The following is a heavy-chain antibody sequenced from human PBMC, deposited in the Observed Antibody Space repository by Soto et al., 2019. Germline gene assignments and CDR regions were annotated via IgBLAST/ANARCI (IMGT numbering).Heavy chain of an antibody. V-gene: IGHV3-30*18. CDR2: ISYDGSNK. CDR1: GFTFSSYG. J-gene: IGHJ4*02. CDR3: AKDRGGAAAPFDD. D-gene: IGHD6-13*01. Sequence: QVQLVESGGGVVQPGRSLRLSCAASGFTFSSYGMHWVRQAPGKGLEWVAVISYDGSNKYYADSVKGRFTISRDNSKNTLYLQMNSLRAADTAVYYCAKDRGGAAAPFDDWGQGTLVTVSS.